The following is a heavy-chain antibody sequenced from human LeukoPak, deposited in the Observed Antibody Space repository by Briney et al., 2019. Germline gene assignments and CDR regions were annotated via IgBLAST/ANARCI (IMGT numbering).Heavy chain of an antibody. J-gene: IGHJ3*02. CDR1: GGSISSYY. CDR2: IYYSRST. V-gene: IGHV4-59*08. CDR3: ASRGVAAAYDAFDI. Sequence: SETLFLTCTVSGGSISSYYWSWIRQPPGKGLEWIGYIYYSRSTNYNPSLKSRVTISVDTSKNQFSLKLTSVTAADTAVYYCASRGVAAAYDAFDIWGQGTMVTASS. D-gene: IGHD6-13*01.